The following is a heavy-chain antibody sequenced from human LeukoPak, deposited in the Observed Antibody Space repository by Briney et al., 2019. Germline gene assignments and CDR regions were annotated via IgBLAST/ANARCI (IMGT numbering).Heavy chain of an antibody. CDR3: ARRSYYYDSSGYPDYWFDP. CDR2: INPSGGST. D-gene: IGHD3-22*01. CDR1: GYTFTSYY. V-gene: IGHV1-46*01. Sequence: ASVKVSCKASGYTFTSYYMHWVRQAPGQGLEWMGIINPSGGSTSYAQKFQGRVTMTRDTSTSTVYMELSSLRSEDTAVYYCARRSYYYDSSGYPDYWFDPWGQGTLVTVS. J-gene: IGHJ5*02.